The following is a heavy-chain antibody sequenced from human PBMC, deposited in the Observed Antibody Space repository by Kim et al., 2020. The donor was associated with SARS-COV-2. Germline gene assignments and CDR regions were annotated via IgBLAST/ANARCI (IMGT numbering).Heavy chain of an antibody. D-gene: IGHD1-26*01. Sequence: GGSLRLSCAASGFTFSSYGMHWVRQAPGKGLEWVAVIWYDGSNKYYADSVKGRFTISRDNSKNTLYLQMNSLSAEDTAVYYCAREGQVGATPGFDYWGQGTLVTVSS. J-gene: IGHJ4*02. CDR1: GFTFSSYG. CDR3: AREGQVGATPGFDY. CDR2: IWYDGSNK. V-gene: IGHV3-33*01.